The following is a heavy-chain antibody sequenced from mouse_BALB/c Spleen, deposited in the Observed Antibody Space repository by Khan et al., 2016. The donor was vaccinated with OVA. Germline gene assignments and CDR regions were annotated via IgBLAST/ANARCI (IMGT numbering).Heavy chain of an antibody. Sequence: EVELVESGGGLVQPGGSRKLSCAASGFTFSSFGMHWVRQAPEKGLEWVAYISSSSSTIYYADTVKGRFTISRDNPKNTLFLQMTSLRSEDTAMYYCATYGWWDWGAGTTVTVSS. CDR1: GFTFSSFG. J-gene: IGHJ1*01. CDR3: ATYGWWD. V-gene: IGHV5-17*02. D-gene: IGHD1-1*01. CDR2: ISSSSSTI.